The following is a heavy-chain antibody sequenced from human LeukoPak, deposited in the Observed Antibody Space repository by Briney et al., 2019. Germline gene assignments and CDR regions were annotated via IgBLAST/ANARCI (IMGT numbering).Heavy chain of an antibody. CDR3: ARVGDWSNYFGMDA. D-gene: IGHD3-16*01. CDR1: GFTFSGHS. V-gene: IGHV3-23*01. Sequence: PGGSLRLSCAASGFTFSGHSMTWVRQTPGKGLEWVSVIFGNGVKTYYADSLKGRFTISRDNSKSTLYLQMNSLRADDTAVYYCARVGDWSNYFGMDAWGQGTKVSVSS. CDR2: IFGNGVKT. J-gene: IGHJ6*02.